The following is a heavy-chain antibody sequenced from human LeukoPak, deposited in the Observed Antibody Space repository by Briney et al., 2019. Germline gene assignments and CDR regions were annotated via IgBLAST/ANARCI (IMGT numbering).Heavy chain of an antibody. D-gene: IGHD3-9*01. CDR3: ARERIILNDWLLWTVDY. Sequence: GGSLRLSCAASGFTFSSYWMHWVRQAPGKGLEWVAVIWYDGSNKYYADSVKGRFTISRDNSKNTLYLQMNSLRAEDTAVYYCARERIILNDWLLWTVDYWGQGTLVTVSS. V-gene: IGHV3-33*08. J-gene: IGHJ4*02. CDR2: IWYDGSNK. CDR1: GFTFSSYW.